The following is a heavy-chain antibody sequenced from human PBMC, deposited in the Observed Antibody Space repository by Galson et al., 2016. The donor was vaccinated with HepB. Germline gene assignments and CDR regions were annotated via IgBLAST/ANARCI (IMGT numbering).Heavy chain of an antibody. CDR3: TRHVVKTIYGQYYGMDV. J-gene: IGHJ6*02. CDR2: IHSGGTT. D-gene: IGHD2-15*01. CDR1: GLTVSSNY. V-gene: IGHV3-53*01. Sequence: SLRLSCAASGLTVSSNYMSWVRQAPGKGLEWVSVIHSGGTTFYALSVQGRFLISRDSSKNTLFLQLNSVMDEDTAVYYCTRHVVKTIYGQYYGMDVWGLGTPVTVSS.